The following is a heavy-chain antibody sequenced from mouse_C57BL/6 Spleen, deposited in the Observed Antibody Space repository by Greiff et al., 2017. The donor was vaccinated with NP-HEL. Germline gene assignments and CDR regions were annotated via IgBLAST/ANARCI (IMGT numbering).Heavy chain of an antibody. CDR3: AREGMVTTPWRAY. CDR2: IYPGDGDT. V-gene: IGHV1-82*01. J-gene: IGHJ3*01. CDR1: GYAFSSSW. D-gene: IGHD2-2*01. Sequence: VQLQQSGPELVKPGASVKISCKASGYAFSSSWMNWVKQRPGKGLEWIGRIYPGDGDTNYNGKFKGKATLTADKSSSTAYMQLSSLTSEDSAVYVCAREGMVTTPWRAYWGQGTLVTVSA.